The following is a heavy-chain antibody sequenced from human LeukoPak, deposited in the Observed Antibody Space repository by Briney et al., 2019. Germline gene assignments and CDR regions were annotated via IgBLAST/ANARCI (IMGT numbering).Heavy chain of an antibody. Sequence: PSETLSLTCTVSGGSISNYYWSWIRQPPGKGLEWIGCIYYSGRINYNPSLKSRVTISVDTSKNQFSLKLSSVTAADTAVYYCARHTGSIVWFDYWGQGALVTVSP. CDR2: IYYSGRI. CDR3: ARHTGSIVWFDY. CDR1: GGSISNYY. D-gene: IGHD3-3*02. V-gene: IGHV4-59*08. J-gene: IGHJ5*01.